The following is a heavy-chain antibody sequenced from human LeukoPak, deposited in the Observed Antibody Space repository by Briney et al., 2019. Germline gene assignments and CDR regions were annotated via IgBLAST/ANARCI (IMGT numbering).Heavy chain of an antibody. Sequence: EASVNVSCKASGYTFTSNYIHWVRQAPGQGLEWMGMIYPRDGSTSYVQKFQGRVTVTRDTSTSAVHMELSGLRSEDTAVYYCARDQEGFDYWGQGTLVTVSS. CDR3: ARDQEGFDY. V-gene: IGHV1-46*01. CDR1: GYTFTSNY. CDR2: IYPRDGST. J-gene: IGHJ4*02.